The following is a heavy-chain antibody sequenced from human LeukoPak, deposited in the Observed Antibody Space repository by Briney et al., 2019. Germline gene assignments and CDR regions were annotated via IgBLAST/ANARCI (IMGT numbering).Heavy chain of an antibody. Sequence: GGSLRLSCAASEFTFSAYPMHWLRQHPGKGLESLAVISHDASETYYANSVKGRFTISRDNSKDTLYLQMTSLRGEDTAVYYCARAQRDGYNQIDYWGQGTLVVVSS. J-gene: IGHJ4*02. CDR3: ARAQRDGYNQIDY. D-gene: IGHD5-12*01. V-gene: IGHV3-30*04. CDR1: EFTFSAYP. CDR2: ISHDASET.